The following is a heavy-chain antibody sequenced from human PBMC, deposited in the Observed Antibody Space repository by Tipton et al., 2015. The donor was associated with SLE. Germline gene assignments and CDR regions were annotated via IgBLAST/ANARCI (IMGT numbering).Heavy chain of an antibody. CDR3: ARGCYGDYSDAFDV. J-gene: IGHJ3*01. V-gene: IGHV1-8*01. CDR2: MNPNSGDT. CDR1: GYTFSTYD. D-gene: IGHD4-17*01. Sequence: QLVQSGAEVKKPGASVKVSCKASGYTFSTYDINWVRQATGQGLEWMGWMNPNSGDTGYAQQFQGRVTMTRSTSISTAYLELTSLRAEDSAVYFCARGCYGDYSDAFDVWGQGTMVTVSS.